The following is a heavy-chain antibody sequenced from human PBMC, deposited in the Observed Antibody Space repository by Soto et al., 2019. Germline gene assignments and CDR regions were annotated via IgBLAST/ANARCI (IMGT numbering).Heavy chain of an antibody. CDR2: IYYSGST. CDR1: GGSISSSSYY. J-gene: IGHJ4*02. V-gene: IGHV4-39*01. Sequence: QLQLQESGPGLVKPSETLSLTCTVSGGSISSSSYYWGWIRQPPGKGLEWIGSIYYSGSTYYNPSLKSRVTISVDTSKNQSSLKLSSGTAADTAVYYCAMRGGGDCSGGSCSPFDYWGQGTLVTVSS. CDR3: AMRGGGDCSGGSCSPFDY. D-gene: IGHD2-15*01.